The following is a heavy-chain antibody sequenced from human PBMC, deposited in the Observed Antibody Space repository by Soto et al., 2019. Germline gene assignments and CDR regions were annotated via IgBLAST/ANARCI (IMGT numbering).Heavy chain of an antibody. CDR3: ARDHSSSSSRGVFDY. J-gene: IGHJ4*02. V-gene: IGHV1-3*01. CDR2: INAGNGNT. CDR1: GYTFTSYA. Sequence: ASVKVSCKASGYTFTSYAMHWVRQAPGQRLEWMGWINAGNGNTKYSQKFQGRVTITRDTSASTAYMELSSLRSEDTAVYYCARDHSSSSSRGVFDYWGQGTLVTVSS. D-gene: IGHD6-6*01.